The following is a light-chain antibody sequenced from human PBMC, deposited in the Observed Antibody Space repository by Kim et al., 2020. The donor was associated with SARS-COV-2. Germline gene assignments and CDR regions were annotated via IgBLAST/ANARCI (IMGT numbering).Light chain of an antibody. CDR2: GAS. V-gene: IGKV3-15*01. CDR1: QRVSSN. Sequence: EYQGDRTSLTGRASQRVSSNLAWYQQKPGQAPRFLIYGASTRATGIPARFIGSGSGTEFTLTISSLQSEDFAVYYCQQYNNWPYSFGQGTKLEI. J-gene: IGKJ2*01. CDR3: QQYNNWPYS.